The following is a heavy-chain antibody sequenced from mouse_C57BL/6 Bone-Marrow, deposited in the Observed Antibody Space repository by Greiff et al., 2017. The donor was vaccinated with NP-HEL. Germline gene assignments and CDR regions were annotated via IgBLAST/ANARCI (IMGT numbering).Heavy chain of an antibody. J-gene: IGHJ2*01. CDR3: ARRDTGDY. Sequence: EVQVVESGGGLVKPGGSLKLSCAASGFTFSSYTMSWVRQTPEKRLEWVATISGGGGNTYYPDSVKGRFTISRDNAKNTLYLQMSSLRSEDTALYYCARRDTGDYWGQGTTLTVSS. CDR1: GFTFSSYT. V-gene: IGHV5-9*01. D-gene: IGHD1-1*01. CDR2: ISGGGGNT.